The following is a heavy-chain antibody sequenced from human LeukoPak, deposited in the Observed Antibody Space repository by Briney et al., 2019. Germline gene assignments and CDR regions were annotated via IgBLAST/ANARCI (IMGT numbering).Heavy chain of an antibody. CDR3: ARVGCSGGSCYLRPIDY. CDR1: GFTFSSYS. CDR2: ISSSSSYI. V-gene: IGHV3-21*01. Sequence: GGSLRLSCAASGFTFSSYSMNWVRQAPGKGLEWVSSISSSSSYIYYADSVKGRFTISRDNAKNSLYPQMDSLRAEDTAVYYCARVGCSGGSCYLRPIDYWGQGTLVTVSS. J-gene: IGHJ4*02. D-gene: IGHD2-15*01.